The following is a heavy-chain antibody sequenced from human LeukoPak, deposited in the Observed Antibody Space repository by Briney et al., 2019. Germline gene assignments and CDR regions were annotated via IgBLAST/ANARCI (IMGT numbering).Heavy chain of an antibody. CDR2: ISYDGSNK. Sequence: GGSLRLSCAASGFTFSGYAMHWVRQAPGKGLEWVAVISYDGSNKYYADSVKGRFTISRDNSKNTLYLQMNSLRAEDTAVYYCTASRTAMAAFDYWGQGTLVTVSS. D-gene: IGHD5-18*01. J-gene: IGHJ4*02. V-gene: IGHV3-30-3*01. CDR1: GFTFSGYA. CDR3: TASRTAMAAFDY.